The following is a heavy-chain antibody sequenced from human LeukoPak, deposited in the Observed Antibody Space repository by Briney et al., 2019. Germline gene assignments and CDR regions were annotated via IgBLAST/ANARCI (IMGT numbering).Heavy chain of an antibody. CDR3: ATADYDFWSGPSGYMDV. J-gene: IGHJ6*03. CDR1: GYTFTSYG. D-gene: IGHD3-3*01. Sequence: ASVKVSCKASGYTFTSYGISWVRQAPGQGLEWMGWISAYNGNTNYAQKLQGRVTVTTDTSTSTAYMELRSLRSDDTAVYYCATADYDFWSGPSGYMDVRGKGTTVTVSS. V-gene: IGHV1-18*01. CDR2: ISAYNGNT.